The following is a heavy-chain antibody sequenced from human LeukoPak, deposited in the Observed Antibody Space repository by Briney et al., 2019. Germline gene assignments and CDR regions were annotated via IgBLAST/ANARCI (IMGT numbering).Heavy chain of an antibody. V-gene: IGHV4-4*07. CDR2: INHSGST. D-gene: IGHD2-2*01. J-gene: IGHJ6*03. CDR3: ARDAKGRADCSSTSCYGMLYYYYYYYMDV. CDR1: GGSISSYY. Sequence: SETLSLTCTVSGGSISSYYWSWIRQPAGKGLEWIGEINHSGSTNYNPSLKSRVTMSVDTSKNQFSLKLSSVTAADTAVYYCARDAKGRADCSSTSCYGMLYYYYYYYMDVWGKGTTVTISS.